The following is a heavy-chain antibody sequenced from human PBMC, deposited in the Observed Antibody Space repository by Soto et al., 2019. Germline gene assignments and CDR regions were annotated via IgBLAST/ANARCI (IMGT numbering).Heavy chain of an antibody. V-gene: IGHV1-69*12. CDR3: AVGGYNWNDVRTVVYYYGMDV. D-gene: IGHD1-1*01. Sequence: QVQLVQSGAEVKKPGSSVKVSCKASGGTFSSYAISWVRQAPGQGVEWMGGIIPIFGTANYAQKFQGRVTITADEFPSTAYMELSSLRSEDTAVYYCAVGGYNWNDVRTVVYYYGMDVWGQGTTVTVSS. CDR1: GGTFSSYA. J-gene: IGHJ6*02. CDR2: IIPIFGTA.